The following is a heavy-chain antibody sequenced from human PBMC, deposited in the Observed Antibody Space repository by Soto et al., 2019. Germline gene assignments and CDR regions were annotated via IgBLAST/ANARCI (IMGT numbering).Heavy chain of an antibody. D-gene: IGHD3-3*01. CDR1: GFPFSNYG. V-gene: IGHV3-30*03. CDR2: ISYEGSIK. J-gene: IGHJ4*02. CDR3: VRPGRDLWSGRYFFDY. Sequence: PGGSLRLSCAASGFPFSNYGMHWVRQAPGKGLEWVAVISYEGSIKYYTDSVKGRFTISRDLPTNTLYLQMNSLRPEDTAVYFCVRPGRDLWSGRYFFDYWGQGALVTVSS.